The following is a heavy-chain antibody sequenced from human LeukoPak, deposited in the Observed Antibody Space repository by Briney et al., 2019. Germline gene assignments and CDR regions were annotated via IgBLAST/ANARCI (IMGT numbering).Heavy chain of an antibody. CDR3: ARVIVFRGYMDV. CDR2: ISSSSSTI. D-gene: IGHD1-26*01. Sequence: GGSLRLSCAASGFTFSSYSMNWVRQAPGKGLEWVSYISSSSSTIYYADSMKGRFTISRDNAKNSLYLQMNSLRAEDTAVYYCARVIVFRGYMDVWGKGTTVTVSS. V-gene: IGHV3-48*04. CDR1: GFTFSSYS. J-gene: IGHJ6*03.